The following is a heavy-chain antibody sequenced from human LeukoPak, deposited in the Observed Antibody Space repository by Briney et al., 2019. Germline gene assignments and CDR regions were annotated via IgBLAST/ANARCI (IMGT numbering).Heavy chain of an antibody. V-gene: IGHV3-7*01. Sequence: GGSLRLSCAASGFTFSTHVMYWVRQAPGKGLEWVANIKQDGSEKYYVDSVKGRFTISRDNAKNSLYLQMNSLRAEDTAVYYCARDRERNYWLLGLDYWGQGTLVTVSS. CDR3: ARDRERNYWLLGLDY. CDR2: IKQDGSEK. J-gene: IGHJ4*02. CDR1: GFTFSTHV. D-gene: IGHD3-9*01.